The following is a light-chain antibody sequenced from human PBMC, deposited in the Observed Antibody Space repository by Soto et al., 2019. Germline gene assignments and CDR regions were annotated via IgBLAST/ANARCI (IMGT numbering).Light chain of an antibody. CDR2: AAS. Sequence: IQLTQTPSFLSASVGDRVTITCRASQGISSYLDWYQQKPGKAPKLLIYAASTLQSGVPSRFSGSGSGTEFTLTISSLQPEDFATYYCQQLNSYPLTFGQGTRLEIK. CDR1: QGISSY. J-gene: IGKJ5*01. V-gene: IGKV1-9*01. CDR3: QQLNSYPLT.